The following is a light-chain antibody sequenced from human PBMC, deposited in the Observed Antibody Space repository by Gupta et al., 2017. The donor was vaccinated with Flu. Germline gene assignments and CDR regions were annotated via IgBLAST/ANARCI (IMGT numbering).Light chain of an antibody. CDR1: QSISSW. CDR2: KAS. V-gene: IGKV1-5*03. Sequence: DIQMTQSPSTLSASVGDRVTITCRASQSISSWLAWYQQKPGKAPKLLIYKASSLESRVTSRFRRSGCGTEFTLTISSLQIDDFAAYYCQQYYSYSPITFGQGTRLEIK. J-gene: IGKJ5*01. CDR3: QQYYSYSPIT.